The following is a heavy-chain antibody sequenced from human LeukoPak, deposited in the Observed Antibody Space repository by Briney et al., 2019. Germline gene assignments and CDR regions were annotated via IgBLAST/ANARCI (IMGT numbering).Heavy chain of an antibody. CDR2: INPSGGST. Sequence: ASVKVSCKASGYTFTSYYMHWVRQAPGQGREWMGIINPSGGSTSYAQKFQGRVTMTRDTSTSTVYMELSSLISEDTAVYYCASLSLGSGYYYWGQGTLVTVSS. J-gene: IGHJ4*02. CDR3: ASLSLGSGYYY. CDR1: GYTFTSYY. V-gene: IGHV1-46*03. D-gene: IGHD3-3*01.